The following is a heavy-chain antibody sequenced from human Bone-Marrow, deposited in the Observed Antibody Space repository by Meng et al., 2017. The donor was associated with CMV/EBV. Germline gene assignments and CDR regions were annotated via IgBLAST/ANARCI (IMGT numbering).Heavy chain of an antibody. D-gene: IGHD3-22*01. V-gene: IGHV4-4*02. CDR2: IYHSGST. Sequence: VSGGSISSSSWWSWVRQPPGKGLEWIGEIYHSGSTNYNPSLKSRVTISVDKSKNQFSLKLSSVTAADTAVYYCARQDSSGYLRLFDYWGQGTLVTVSS. J-gene: IGHJ4*02. CDR1: GGSISSSSW. CDR3: ARQDSSGYLRLFDY.